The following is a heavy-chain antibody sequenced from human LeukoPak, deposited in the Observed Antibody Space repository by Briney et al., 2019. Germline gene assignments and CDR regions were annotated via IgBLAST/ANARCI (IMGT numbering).Heavy chain of an antibody. J-gene: IGHJ3*01. Sequence: PSETLSLTCTVSGGSISSYYWGWVRQPPGKALEWIGNIFYSGSTYYSPPLKSRVTISLDTSRNQFSLKLNSVTAADTAVYYCAKSNGYGLIDNWGQGTMVTVSS. V-gene: IGHV4-59*12. CDR3: AKSNGYGLIDN. CDR1: GGSISSYY. D-gene: IGHD3-22*01. CDR2: IFYSGST.